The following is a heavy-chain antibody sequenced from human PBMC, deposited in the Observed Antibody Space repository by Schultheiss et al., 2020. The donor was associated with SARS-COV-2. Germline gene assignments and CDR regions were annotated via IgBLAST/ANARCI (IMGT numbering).Heavy chain of an antibody. D-gene: IGHD5-18*01. Sequence: SQTLSLTCAVYGGSFSGYYWSWIRQPPGKGLEWIGEINHSGSTNYNPSLKSRVTMSVDTSKNQFSLKLSSVTAADTAVYYCARAEYTAMANFDYWGQGTLVTVSS. V-gene: IGHV4-34*01. CDR1: GGSFSGYY. CDR2: INHSGST. CDR3: ARAEYTAMANFDY. J-gene: IGHJ4*02.